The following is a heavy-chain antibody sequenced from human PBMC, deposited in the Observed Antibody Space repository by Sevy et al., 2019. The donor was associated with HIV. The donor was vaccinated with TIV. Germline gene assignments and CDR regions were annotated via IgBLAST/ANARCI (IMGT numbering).Heavy chain of an antibody. CDR2: INPNSGGT. CDR3: AREMVGYYGSGSYNWFDP. Sequence: ASVKVSCKDSGYTFTGYYMHWVRQAPGQGLEWMGWINPNSGGTNYAQKFQGRVTMTRDTSISTAYMELSRLRSDDTAVYYCAREMVGYYGSGSYNWFDPWGQGTLVTVSS. CDR1: GYTFTGYY. V-gene: IGHV1-2*02. J-gene: IGHJ5*02. D-gene: IGHD3-10*01.